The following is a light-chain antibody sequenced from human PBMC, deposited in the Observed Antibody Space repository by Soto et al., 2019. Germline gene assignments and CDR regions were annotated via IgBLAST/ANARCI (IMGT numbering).Light chain of an antibody. J-gene: IGKJ4*01. V-gene: IGKV4-1*01. CDR1: QSVLYSSNNKNY. CDR3: QQYNNWPLT. Sequence: DVVMTQSPDSLAVSVGERATINCKSSQSVLYSSNNKNYLAWYQQIPGQAPRLLIYSASTGATGGPARFSGSGSGTEFTLTISSLQSEDFAIYYCQQYNNWPLTFGGGTKVEI. CDR2: SAS.